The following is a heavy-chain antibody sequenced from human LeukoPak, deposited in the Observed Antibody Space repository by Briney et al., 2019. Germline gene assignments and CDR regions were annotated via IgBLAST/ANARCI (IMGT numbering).Heavy chain of an antibody. Sequence: SETLSLTCNVSGGSISSSSYYWGWIRQPPGKGLEWIRSIYYSGSTFYNPSLKSRVTISVDTSKNQFSVKLSSVTAADTAVYYCARVRYSGSYRFDYWGQGTLVTVSS. CDR1: GGSISSSSYY. CDR3: ARVRYSGSYRFDY. V-gene: IGHV4-39*07. CDR2: IYYSGST. D-gene: IGHD1-26*01. J-gene: IGHJ4*02.